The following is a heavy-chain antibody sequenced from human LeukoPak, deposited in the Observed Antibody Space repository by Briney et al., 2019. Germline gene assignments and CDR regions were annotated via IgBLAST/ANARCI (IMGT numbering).Heavy chain of an antibody. CDR3: ARTIVVVVAAKVWFDP. CDR2: ISTGNGNT. J-gene: IGHJ5*02. Sequence: GASAKVSCKASGDTFIRYGISWVRQAPGQGLEWMGWISTGNGNTNYGQKFQGRVTMTTDTSTGTAYMELRSLRSEDTAVYYCARTIVVVVAAKVWFDPWGQGTLVTVSS. CDR1: GDTFIRYG. D-gene: IGHD2-15*01. V-gene: IGHV1-18*01.